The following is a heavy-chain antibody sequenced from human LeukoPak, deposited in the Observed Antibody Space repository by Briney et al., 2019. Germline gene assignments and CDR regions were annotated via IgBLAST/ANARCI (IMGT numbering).Heavy chain of an antibody. Sequence: GSLRLSCAASGFTFISYGMHWVRQAPGKGLEGGAAILYDGSNKYYSDSVKGRFTIYRDNSKNTLYLQMNSLRAEDTAVYYCARLAREGSPQTNCFDPWGQGTLVTVSS. J-gene: IGHJ5*02. CDR2: ILYDGSNK. CDR1: GFTFISYG. D-gene: IGHD1-26*01. V-gene: IGHV3-33*01. CDR3: ARLAREGSPQTNCFDP.